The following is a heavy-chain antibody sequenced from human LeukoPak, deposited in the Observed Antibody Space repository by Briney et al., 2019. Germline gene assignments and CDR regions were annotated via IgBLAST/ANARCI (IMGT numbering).Heavy chain of an antibody. CDR1: GFTFSSYG. CDR3: AKERDTAMVTIDY. D-gene: IGHD5-18*01. V-gene: IGHV3-30*02. CDR2: IRYDGSNK. Sequence: GSLRLSCAASGFTFSSYGMHWVRQAPGKGLEWVAFIRYDGSNKYYADSVKGRFTVSRDNSKNTLYLQMNSLRAEDTAVYYCAKERDTAMVTIDYWGQGTLVTVSS. J-gene: IGHJ4*02.